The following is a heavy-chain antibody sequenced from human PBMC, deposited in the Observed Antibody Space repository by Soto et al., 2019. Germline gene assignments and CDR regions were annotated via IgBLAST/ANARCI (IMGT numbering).Heavy chain of an antibody. D-gene: IGHD6-13*01. CDR1: GFSLSTRGVG. Sequence: QITLKESGPTLVKPTQTLTLTCTFSGFSLSTRGVGVGWIRQPPGKALEWLALIYWDDDKRYSPSLKTRLTITKDTSKNQVVLTMTNMDPVDTATYSCARICVSRWFDFWRQGTLVTLSS. J-gene: IGHJ4*02. CDR2: IYWDDDK. CDR3: ARICVSRWFDF. V-gene: IGHV2-5*02.